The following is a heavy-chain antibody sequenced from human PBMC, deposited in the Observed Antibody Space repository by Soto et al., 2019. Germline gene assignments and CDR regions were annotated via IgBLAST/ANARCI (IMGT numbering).Heavy chain of an antibody. D-gene: IGHD3-3*01. CDR3: AREITIFGVVTAFDY. CDR1: GFTFSDYY. J-gene: IGHJ4*02. V-gene: IGHV3-11*06. Sequence: QVQLVESGGGLVKPGGSLRLSCAASGFTFSDYYMSWIRQAPGKGLEWVSYISSSSSYTNYADSVKGRFTISRDNAKNSLYLQVNSLSAEDTAVYYCAREITIFGVVTAFDYWGQGTLVTVSS. CDR2: ISSSSSYT.